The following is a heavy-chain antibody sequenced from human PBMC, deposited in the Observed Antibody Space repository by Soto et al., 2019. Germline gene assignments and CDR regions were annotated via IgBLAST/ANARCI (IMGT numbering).Heavy chain of an antibody. Sequence: SGPTLVNPTQTLTLTCTFSGFSLSTSGMCVSWIRQPPGKALEWLARIDWDDDKYYSTSLKTRLTISKDTSKNQVVLTMTNMDPVDTATYYCARMSPGGNNTVNFDYWGQGTLVTVSS. CDR3: ARMSPGGNNTVNFDY. D-gene: IGHD2-15*01. CDR1: GFSLSTSGMC. J-gene: IGHJ4*02. V-gene: IGHV2-70*11. CDR2: IDWDDDK.